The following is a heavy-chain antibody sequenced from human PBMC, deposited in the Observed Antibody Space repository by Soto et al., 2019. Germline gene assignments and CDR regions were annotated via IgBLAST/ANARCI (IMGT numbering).Heavy chain of an antibody. V-gene: IGHV4-59*01. Sequence: QVQLQESGPGLVKPSETLSLTCTVSGGSINSYYWSWIRQSPGKGLEWIGYVYSSGTTYYNPSLQSRVTISVDTSKKQFSLKVRSVTAADTAIYFCARAGSTWRYFFEYWGQGSLVTVSS. J-gene: IGHJ4*02. D-gene: IGHD2-2*01. CDR3: ARAGSTWRYFFEY. CDR1: GGSINSYY. CDR2: VYSSGTT.